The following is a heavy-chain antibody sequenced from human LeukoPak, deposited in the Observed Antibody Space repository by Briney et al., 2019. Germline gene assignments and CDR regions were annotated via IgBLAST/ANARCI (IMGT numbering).Heavy chain of an antibody. J-gene: IGHJ3*02. CDR3: ARAWQQLVKDAFDI. CDR1: GGTFSSYA. CDR2: IIPIFGSA. Sequence: SVKVSCKASGGTFSSYAISWVRQAPGQGLEWMGGIIPIFGSANYAQKFQGRVTITADESTSTAYMELSSLRSEDTAVYYCARAWQQLVKDAFDIWGQGTMVTVSS. V-gene: IGHV1-69*13. D-gene: IGHD6-13*01.